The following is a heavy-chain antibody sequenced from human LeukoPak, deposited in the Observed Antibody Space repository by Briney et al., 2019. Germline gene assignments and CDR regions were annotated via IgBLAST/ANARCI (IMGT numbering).Heavy chain of an antibody. V-gene: IGHV4-59*01. J-gene: IGHJ3*02. CDR3: ARSNVAGNWNNVFTYRAPDAFDI. CDR2: IYYSGST. D-gene: IGHD1/OR15-1a*01. Sequence: SETLSLTCTVSGGSISSYYWSWIRQPPGKGLEWIGYIYYSGSTNYNPSLKSRVTISVDTSKNQFSLKLSSVTAADTAVYYCARSNVAGNWNNVFTYRAPDAFDIWGQGTMVTVSS. CDR1: GGSISSYY.